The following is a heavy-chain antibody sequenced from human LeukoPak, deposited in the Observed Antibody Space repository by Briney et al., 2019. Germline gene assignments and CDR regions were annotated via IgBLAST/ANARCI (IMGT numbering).Heavy chain of an antibody. D-gene: IGHD1-26*01. J-gene: IGHJ6*02. CDR2: INAGNGNT. V-gene: IGHV1-3*01. CDR3: ARDRDTGIVGATEIRNYYGMDV. CDR1: GYTFTSYA. Sequence: ASVKVSCKASGYTFTSYAMHWVRQAPGQRLEWMGWINAGNGNTKYSQKFQGRVTITRDTSASTAYMELSSLRSEDTAVYYCARDRDTGIVGATEIRNYYGMDVWGQGTTVTVSS.